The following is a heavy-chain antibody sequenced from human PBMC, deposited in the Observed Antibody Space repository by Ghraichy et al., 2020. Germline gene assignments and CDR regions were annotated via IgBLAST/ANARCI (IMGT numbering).Heavy chain of an antibody. V-gene: IGHV4-4*07. Sequence: SETLSLTCTVSGGSISSYYWSWIRQPAGKGLEWIGRIYTSGSTNYNPSLKSRVTMSVDTSKNQFSLKLSSVTAADTAVYYCASESNSGSYWGSWDYWGQGTLVTVSS. D-gene: IGHD1-26*01. CDR1: GGSISSYY. CDR2: IYTSGST. J-gene: IGHJ4*02. CDR3: ASESNSGSYWGSWDY.